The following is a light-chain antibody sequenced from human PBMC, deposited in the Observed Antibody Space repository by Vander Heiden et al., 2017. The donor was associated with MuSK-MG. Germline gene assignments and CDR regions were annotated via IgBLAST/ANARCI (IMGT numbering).Light chain of an antibody. CDR1: KDISNY. V-gene: IGKV1-33*01. J-gene: IGKJ2*01. CDR2: DAS. CDR3: QHDDNLPFT. Sequence: DIQMTQSPSSLSASVGDRVTITCQASKDISNYLNWYRQKQGKPPKLLIYDASNLETGDPSRFSGSGSGTDFTFAISSLQPEDIATYYCQHDDNLPFTFGQGTQLEIK.